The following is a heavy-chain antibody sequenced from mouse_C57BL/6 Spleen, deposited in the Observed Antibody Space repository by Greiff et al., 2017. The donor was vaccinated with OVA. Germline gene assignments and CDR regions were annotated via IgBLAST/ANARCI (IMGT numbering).Heavy chain of an antibody. CDR3: ARSYYDYRFAY. J-gene: IGHJ3*01. D-gene: IGHD2-4*01. CDR2: IDPSDSET. CDR1: GYTFTSYW. Sequence: QVQLQQPGAELVRPGSSVKLSCKASGYTFTSYWMHWVKQRPIQGLEWIGNIDPSDSETHYNQQFKDKATLTVDKSSSTAYMQLSSLSSEDSAVYYCARSYYDYRFAYWGQGTLVTVAA. V-gene: IGHV1-52*01.